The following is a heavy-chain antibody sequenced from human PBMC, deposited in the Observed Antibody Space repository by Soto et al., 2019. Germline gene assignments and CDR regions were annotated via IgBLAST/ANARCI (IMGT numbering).Heavy chain of an antibody. CDR3: ARDSGFLSKIAARPRNYYYGMDV. V-gene: IGHV1-69*01. CDR1: GGTFSSDA. D-gene: IGHD6-6*01. Sequence: QVQLVQSGAEVKKPGSSVKVSCKASGGTFSSDAISWVRQAPGQGLEWMGGIIPIFGTANYAQKFQGRVTITEDESTSTVYMELSSLTSEDTAVYYCARDSGFLSKIAARPRNYYYGMDVWGQGTTVTASS. CDR2: IIPIFGTA. J-gene: IGHJ6*02.